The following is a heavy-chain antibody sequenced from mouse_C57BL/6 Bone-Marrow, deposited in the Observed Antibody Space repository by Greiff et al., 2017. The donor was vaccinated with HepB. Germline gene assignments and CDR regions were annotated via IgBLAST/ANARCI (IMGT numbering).Heavy chain of an antibody. CDR2: IDPSDSYT. CDR3: ARTIRDTTPYLDY. D-gene: IGHD5-5*01. V-gene: IGHV1-69*01. Sequence: QVQLQQPGAELVMPGASVKLSCKASGYTFTSYWMPWVKQRPGQGLEWIGEIDPSDSYTNYNQKFKGKSTLTVDTSSSTAYMQLSSLTSEDSAVYYCARTIRDTTPYLDYWGQGTTLTVSS. CDR1: GYTFTSYW. J-gene: IGHJ2*01.